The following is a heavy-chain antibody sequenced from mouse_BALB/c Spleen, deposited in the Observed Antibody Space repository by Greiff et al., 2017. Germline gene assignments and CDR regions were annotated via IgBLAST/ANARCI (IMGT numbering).Heavy chain of an antibody. CDR3: ARGTTVVATDY. CDR1: GFTFSSYA. CDR2: ISSGGST. Sequence: EVKLMESGGGLVKPGGSLKLSCAASGFTFSSYAMSWVRQTPEKRLEWVASISSGGSTYYPDSVKGRFTISRDNARNILYLQMSSLRSEDTAMYYCARGTTVVATDYWGQGTTLTVSS. V-gene: IGHV5-6-5*01. J-gene: IGHJ2*01. D-gene: IGHD1-1*01.